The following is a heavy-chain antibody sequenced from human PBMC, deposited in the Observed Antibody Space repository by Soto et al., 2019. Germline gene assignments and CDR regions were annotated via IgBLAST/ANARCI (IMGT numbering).Heavy chain of an antibody. CDR3: AGAYSGYDDYYYYGMDV. CDR2: INPNSGGK. D-gene: IGHD5-12*01. Sequence: ASVKALCKAFGYTFNCNYMPFVRNCSGQGLEWMGWINPNSGGKNYAQKFQGWVTRTRDTSISTAYMELSRLRADDTAVYYCAGAYSGYDDYYYYGMDVCGQGTTVTVSS. CDR1: GYTFNCNY. V-gene: IGHV1-2*04. J-gene: IGHJ6*02.